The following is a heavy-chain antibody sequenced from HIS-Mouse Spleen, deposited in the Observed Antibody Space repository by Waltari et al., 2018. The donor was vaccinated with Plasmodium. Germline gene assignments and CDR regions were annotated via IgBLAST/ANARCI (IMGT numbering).Heavy chain of an antibody. CDR2: IYQSGST. J-gene: IGHJ5*02. D-gene: IGHD6-13*01. CDR1: GYSISSGYY. Sequence: QVQLQESGPGLVKPSETLSLTCTVSGYSISSGYYWGWIRQPPGKGLEWIGSIYQSGSTYYNPSLKSRVTISVDTSKNQFSRQLSSVTAADTAVEYCARGVGYSSSWYWFDPWGQGTLVTVSS. CDR3: ARGVGYSSSWYWFDP. V-gene: IGHV4-38-2*02.